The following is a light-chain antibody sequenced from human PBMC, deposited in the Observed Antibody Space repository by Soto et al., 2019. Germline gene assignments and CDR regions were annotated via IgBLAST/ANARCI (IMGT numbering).Light chain of an antibody. V-gene: IGLV1-47*01. CDR3: AAWDDSLSGWV. Sequence: QAVVTQPPSASGTPGQRVTISCSGSSSNIGSNYVYWYQHVPGTAPKLLIYRNNRRPSGVPDRFSGSKSGTSASLAISGLRSEDEADYYCAAWDDSLSGWVFGGGTKLTVL. CDR1: SSNIGSNY. J-gene: IGLJ3*02. CDR2: RNN.